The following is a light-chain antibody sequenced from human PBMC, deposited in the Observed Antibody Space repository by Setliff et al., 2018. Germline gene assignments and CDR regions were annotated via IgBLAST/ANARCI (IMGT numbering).Light chain of an antibody. V-gene: IGLV2-14*01. Sequence: QSVLAQPASVSGSPGQSITISCSGTIGDVGAYDFVSWYQHHPGKAPKLVIYEVTNRPSGISNRFSGSKSGNSASLIISGLQAQDEADYYCSSYSNGYTYVFGTGTKVTVL. CDR2: EVT. J-gene: IGLJ1*01. CDR1: IGDVGAYDF. CDR3: SSYSNGYTYV.